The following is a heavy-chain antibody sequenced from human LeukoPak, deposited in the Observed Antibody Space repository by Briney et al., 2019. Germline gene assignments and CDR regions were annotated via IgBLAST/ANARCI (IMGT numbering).Heavy chain of an antibody. J-gene: IGHJ5*02. V-gene: IGHV4-59*01. D-gene: IGHD1-14*01. CDR2: VWYSGTT. CDR3: AKGGPEASAGLSWFDP. CDR1: GGSINNYY. Sequence: SETLSLNCTVSGGSINNYYWYWMRQPPGKGLEWIGYVWYSGTTNYNPSLKSRVTISVDTSKNQFSLKLNYVTAADTAVYYCAKGGPEASAGLSWFDPWGQGTLVTVSS.